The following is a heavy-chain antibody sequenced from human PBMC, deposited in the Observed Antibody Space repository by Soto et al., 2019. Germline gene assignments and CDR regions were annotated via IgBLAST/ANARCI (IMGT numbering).Heavy chain of an antibody. CDR3: ARCHSDSSGPGYLDS. D-gene: IGHD3-22*01. J-gene: IGHJ4*02. CDR1: GGTFNSDA. CDR2: VIPIFRKA. V-gene: IGHV1-69*06. Sequence: QVRLVQSEAEVKKAGSSVTVSCTVSGGTFNSDAVTWVRQAPGQGLECMGGVIPIFRKANYAQKFQGRATITVDKSTSTISMELNSLKSEDTAMYYCARCHSDSSGPGYLDSWGQGTLVTV.